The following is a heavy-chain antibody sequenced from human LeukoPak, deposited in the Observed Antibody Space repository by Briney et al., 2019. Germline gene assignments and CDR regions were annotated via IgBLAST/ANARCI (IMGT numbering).Heavy chain of an antibody. D-gene: IGHD2-2*01. V-gene: IGHV4-59*08. Sequence: SETLSLTCTVSGGSISSYYWSWIRQPPGKGLEWIGYIYYSGSTYNNPSLKSRVTISVDTSKNQFSLKLSSVTAADTAVYYCARIPTNAVPAAHNGFDIWGQGTMLTVSS. CDR1: GGSISSYY. CDR3: ARIPTNAVPAAHNGFDI. CDR2: IYYSGST. J-gene: IGHJ3*02.